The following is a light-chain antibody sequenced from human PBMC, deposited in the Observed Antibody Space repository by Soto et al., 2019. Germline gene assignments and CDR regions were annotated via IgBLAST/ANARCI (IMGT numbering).Light chain of an antibody. CDR1: QSISTW. CDR3: QQYNSYSPT. J-gene: IGKJ1*01. CDR2: KAS. Sequence: DIQMTQSPSTLSASVGDRVTITCRASQSISTWLAWYQQEPGKAPKLLIHKASSLQSGVPSRFSGSGSGTDFTLTISSLHLDDFATYYCQQYNSYSPTFGQGTKVDIK. V-gene: IGKV1-5*03.